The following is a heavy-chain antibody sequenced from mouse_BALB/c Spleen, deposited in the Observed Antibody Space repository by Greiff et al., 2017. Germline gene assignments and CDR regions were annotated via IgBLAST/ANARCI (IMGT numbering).Heavy chain of an antibody. CDR3: ARSPTGTLFDY. J-gene: IGHJ2*01. Sequence: EVQLVESGGGLVQPGGSLKLSCAASGFTFSSYGMSWVRQTPDKRLELVATINSNGGSTYYPDSVKGRFTISRDNAKNTLYLQMSSLKSEDTAMYYCARSPTGTLFDYWGQGTTLTVSS. CDR2: INSNGGST. CDR1: GFTFSSYG. D-gene: IGHD4-1*02. V-gene: IGHV5-6-3*01.